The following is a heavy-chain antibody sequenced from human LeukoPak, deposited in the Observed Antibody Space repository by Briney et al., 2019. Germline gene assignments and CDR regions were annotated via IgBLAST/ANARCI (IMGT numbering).Heavy chain of an antibody. J-gene: IGHJ6*03. Sequence: GGSLRLSCAASGFTFSSYSMNWVRQAPGKGLEWVSSISSSSSYIYYADSVKGRFTISRDNAKNSLYLQMNSLRAEDTAVYYCARLPSKSRYGFQDYYYYYYMDVWGKGTTVTVSS. CDR3: ARLPSKSRYGFQDYYYYYYMDV. CDR1: GFTFSSYS. D-gene: IGHD3-10*01. CDR2: ISSSSSYI. V-gene: IGHV3-21*01.